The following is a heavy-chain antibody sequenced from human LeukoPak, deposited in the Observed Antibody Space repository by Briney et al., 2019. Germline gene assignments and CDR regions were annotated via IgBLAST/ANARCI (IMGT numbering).Heavy chain of an antibody. CDR1: GYKSTNYW. CDR2: IFPGDSDI. Sequence: GESLKISCKVSGYKSTNYWIGWVRQMPGKGLEWMGIIFPGDSDIRYSLSFQGQVTISADKSISTAYLQWSSLKASDTAMYYCASSVEMATITLNYWGQGTLVTVSS. D-gene: IGHD5-24*01. V-gene: IGHV5-51*01. J-gene: IGHJ4*02. CDR3: ASSVEMATITLNY.